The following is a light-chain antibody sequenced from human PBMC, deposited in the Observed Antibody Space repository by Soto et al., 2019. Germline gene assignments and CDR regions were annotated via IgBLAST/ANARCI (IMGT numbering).Light chain of an antibody. V-gene: IGKV3-11*01. J-gene: IGKJ4*01. CDR3: RQRYNWPLT. CDR1: QSIGNS. CDR2: DAF. Sequence: ETVLTQSPAILSLSPGERATLSCKASQSIGNSLGWFQQKPGQAPRLLIDDAFNRATGIPARFTGSGSGSDFTLTISSLETEDFGVYYCRQRYNWPLTFGGGTKVDI.